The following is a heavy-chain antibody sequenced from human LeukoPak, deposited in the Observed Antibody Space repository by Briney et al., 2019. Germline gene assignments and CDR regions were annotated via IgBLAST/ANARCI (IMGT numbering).Heavy chain of an antibody. J-gene: IGHJ4*02. D-gene: IGHD3-22*01. CDR1: GGTFSSYA. V-gene: IGHV1-69*13. Sequence: GASVKVSCKASGGTFSSYAISWVRQAPGQGLEWVGGIIPIFGTANYAQKFQGRVTITADESTSTAYMELSSLRPEDTAVYYCARAGKPNYYDSSGIDYWGQGTLVTVSS. CDR3: ARAGKPNYYDSSGIDY. CDR2: IIPIFGTA.